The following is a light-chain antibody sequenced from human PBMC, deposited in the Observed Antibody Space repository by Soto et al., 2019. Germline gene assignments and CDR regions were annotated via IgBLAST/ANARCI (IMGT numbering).Light chain of an antibody. CDR3: LQDYNYPWA. J-gene: IGKJ1*01. Sequence: AIQMTQSPSSLSASVGDRVTITCRASQGIRNDLGWYQQKPGKAPKLLIYAASSLQSGVPSRFSGSGAGTDVTLTISSLQPEDFATYYCLQDYNYPWAFGQGTKVEIK. V-gene: IGKV1-6*01. CDR2: AAS. CDR1: QGIRND.